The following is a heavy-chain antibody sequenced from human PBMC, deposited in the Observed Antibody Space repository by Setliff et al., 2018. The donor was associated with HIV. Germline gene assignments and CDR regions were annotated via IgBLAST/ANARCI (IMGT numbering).Heavy chain of an antibody. CDR1: GGTFSTYG. Sequence: VKVSCKAPGGTFSTYGITWVRQAPGQGLEWMGMTIIGTPNYAQEFQGRVTITTDEAANTAYMQLRNFKFGDTATYYCARVVLAPGPPYFDYWGQGTLVTVSS. CDR2: MTIIGTP. V-gene: IGHV1-69*05. D-gene: IGHD3-16*01. CDR3: ARVVLAPGPPYFDY. J-gene: IGHJ4*02.